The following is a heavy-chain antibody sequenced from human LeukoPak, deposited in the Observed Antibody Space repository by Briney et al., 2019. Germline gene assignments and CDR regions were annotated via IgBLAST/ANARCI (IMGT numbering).Heavy chain of an antibody. V-gene: IGHV3-30*02. CDR1: GFTFSSYG. J-gene: IGHJ6*03. CDR3: AKDRGADNYYYYYMDV. Sequence: GGSLRLSCAASGFTFSSYGMHWVRQAPGKGLEGVAFLLYDGINKYYADSVKGRFTISRDNSKNTMYLQMNSLRDEDTAVYYCAKDRGADNYYYYYMDVWGKGTTVTVSS. CDR2: LLYDGINK.